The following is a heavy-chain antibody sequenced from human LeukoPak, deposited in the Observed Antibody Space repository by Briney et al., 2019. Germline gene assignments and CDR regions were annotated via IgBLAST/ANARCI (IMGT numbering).Heavy chain of an antibody. J-gene: IGHJ6*03. Sequence: SETLSLTFAVSGYSIISGYYWGWIRQPPGKGLEWIGSIYHSGSTYYNPSLKSRVTISVDTSKNQFSLKLSSVTAADTAVYYCARGGDILTGYSPYYYYMDVWGKGTTVTVSS. D-gene: IGHD3-9*01. CDR2: IYHSGST. CDR1: GYSIISGYY. V-gene: IGHV4-38-2*01. CDR3: ARGGDILTGYSPYYYYMDV.